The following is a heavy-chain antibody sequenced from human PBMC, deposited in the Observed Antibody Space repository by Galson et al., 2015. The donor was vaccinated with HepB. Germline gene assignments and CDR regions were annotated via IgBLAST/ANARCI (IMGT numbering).Heavy chain of an antibody. CDR1: GYTFTGYY. CDR2: INPNSGGT. J-gene: IGHJ5*02. V-gene: IGHV1-2*06. D-gene: IGHD3-10*01. CDR3: ARESSMVRGVIILFWFDP. Sequence: SVKVSCKASGYTFTGYYMHWVRQAPGQGLEWMGRINPNSGGTNHAQKFQGRVTMTRDTSISTAYMQLSRLRSDDTAVYYCARESSMVRGVIILFWFDPWGQGTLVTVSS.